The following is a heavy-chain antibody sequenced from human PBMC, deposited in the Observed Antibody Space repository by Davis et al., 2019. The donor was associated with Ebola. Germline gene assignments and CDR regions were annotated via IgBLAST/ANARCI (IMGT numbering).Heavy chain of an antibody. V-gene: IGHV3-7*01. CDR1: GFTFSSYW. Sequence: GGSLRLSCAASGFTFSSYWMSWVRQAPGKGLEWVANIKQDGSEKYYVDSVKGRFTISRDNAKNSLYLQMNSLRDEDTAVYYCARGSSGWLGGYYYYYGMDVWGQGTTVTVSS. J-gene: IGHJ6*02. CDR3: ARGSSGWLGGYYYYYGMDV. CDR2: IKQDGSEK. D-gene: IGHD6-19*01.